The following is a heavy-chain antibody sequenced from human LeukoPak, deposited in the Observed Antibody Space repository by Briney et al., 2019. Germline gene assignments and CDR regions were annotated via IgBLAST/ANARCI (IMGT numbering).Heavy chain of an antibody. V-gene: IGHV3-23*01. CDR3: AKDRGGATPRFDY. CDR1: GFTFVSYA. J-gene: IGHJ4*02. Sequence: PGGSLRLSCTASGFTFVSYAMTWVRQAPGKGLEWVSSISGSDYTTYYADSVKGRFTIYRDNSRDTLYLQMDSLRAEDTALYYCAKDRGGATPRFDYPGQGTLVTVSS. D-gene: IGHD1-26*01. CDR2: ISGSDYTT.